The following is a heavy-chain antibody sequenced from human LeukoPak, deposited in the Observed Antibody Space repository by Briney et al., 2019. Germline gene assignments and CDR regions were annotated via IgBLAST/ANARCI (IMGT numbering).Heavy chain of an antibody. Sequence: GGSLRLSCAASGFTFSSYGMHWVRQAPGKGLEWVAVISYDGSNKYYADSVKGRFTISRDNSKNTLYLQMNCLRAEDTAVYYCAKVIAAAGTYWGQGTLVTVSS. D-gene: IGHD6-13*01. CDR3: AKVIAAAGTY. V-gene: IGHV3-30*18. CDR2: ISYDGSNK. CDR1: GFTFSSYG. J-gene: IGHJ4*02.